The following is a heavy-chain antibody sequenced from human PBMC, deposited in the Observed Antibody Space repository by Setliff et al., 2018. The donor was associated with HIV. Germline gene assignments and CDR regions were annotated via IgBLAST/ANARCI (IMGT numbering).Heavy chain of an antibody. CDR2: MYPNGRT. V-gene: IGHV4-38-2*02. D-gene: IGHD1-1*01. CDR1: GFSIGNFYY. J-gene: IGHJ3*02. CDR3: ATPHREREDDAFDI. Sequence: PSETLSLTCNVSGFSIGNFYYWGWVRQPPGKGLEWVRSMYPNGRTYYNPSVKSRVTISVDTSKNQFFLKLSSVTAADTAMYYCATPHREREDDAFDIWGQGTKVTVSS.